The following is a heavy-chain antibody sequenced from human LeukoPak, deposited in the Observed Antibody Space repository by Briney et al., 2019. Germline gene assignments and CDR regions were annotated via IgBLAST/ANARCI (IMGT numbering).Heavy chain of an antibody. CDR2: IWYDGSNK. V-gene: IGHV3-33*01. CDR1: GFTFSSYG. J-gene: IGHJ4*02. Sequence: GGSLRLSCAASGFTFSSYGMHWVRQAPGKGLEWVAVIWYDGSNKYYADSVKGRFTISRDNSKNTLYLQMNSLRAEDTAVYYCVRDKPPPYYYDSSGIFDYWGQGTLVTVSS. CDR3: VRDKPPPYYYDSSGIFDY. D-gene: IGHD3-22*01.